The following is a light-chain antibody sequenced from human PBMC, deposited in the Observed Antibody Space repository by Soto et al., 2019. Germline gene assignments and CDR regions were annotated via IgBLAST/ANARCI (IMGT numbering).Light chain of an antibody. CDR2: DVS. Sequence: QSALTQPRSVSGSPGQSVTISCTGTSSDVGKYNYVSWYQQHPGKAPKLIIYDVSRRPSGVHDRFSGSKSGNTASLTISGLRADDEADYYCSSFKGTNSFVFGTGTKVTVL. CDR1: SSDVGKYNY. J-gene: IGLJ1*01. CDR3: SSFKGTNSFV. V-gene: IGLV2-11*01.